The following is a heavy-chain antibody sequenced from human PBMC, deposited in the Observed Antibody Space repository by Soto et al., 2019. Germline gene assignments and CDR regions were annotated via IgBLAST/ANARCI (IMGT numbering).Heavy chain of an antibody. D-gene: IGHD3-16*02. Sequence: ASVKVSCKASGSTFPNYYMHWVRQAPGQGLELLGIITPTGGGRTKYSQKFQGRVTMTRDTSTSTVYMELRSLRSEDTAVYYCARSSGGVFGIIIEGSNWLAPWGQGSLVTVSS. J-gene: IGHJ5*02. CDR3: ARSSGGVFGIIIEGSNWLAP. CDR2: ITPTGGGRT. CDR1: GSTFPNYY. V-gene: IGHV1-46*01.